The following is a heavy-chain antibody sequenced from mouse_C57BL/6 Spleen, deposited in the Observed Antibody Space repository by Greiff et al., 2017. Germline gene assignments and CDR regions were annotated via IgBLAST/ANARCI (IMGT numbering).Heavy chain of an antibody. Sequence: QVQLQQSGAELVKPGASVKLSCTASGYTFTEYTIHWVKQRSGQGLEWIGWFYHGRGSIKYNEKFKDKATLTADKSSSTVYMELSRLTSEDSAVYFCARHEDLGRARDYWGQGTSVTVSS. CDR1: GYTFTEYT. D-gene: IGHD3-3*01. J-gene: IGHJ4*01. CDR2: FYHGRGSI. CDR3: ARHEDLGRARDY. V-gene: IGHV1-62-2*01.